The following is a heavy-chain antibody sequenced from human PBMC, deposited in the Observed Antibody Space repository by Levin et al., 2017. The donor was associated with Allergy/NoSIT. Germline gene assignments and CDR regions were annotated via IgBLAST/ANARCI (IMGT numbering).Heavy chain of an antibody. J-gene: IGHJ4*02. CDR2: IDPTDFYT. CDR1: GYSFTTYW. V-gene: IGHV5-10-1*01. Sequence: KVGESLKISCQGSGYSFTTYWISWLRQMPGKGLEWMGRIDPTDFYTSYSPSFQGHVTISLDKSVRTAYLQWSSLEASDTAMYYCAKHKGYDRSLFYGIEDWGQGTLVTVSS. D-gene: IGHD3-22*01. CDR3: AKHKGYDRSLFYGIED.